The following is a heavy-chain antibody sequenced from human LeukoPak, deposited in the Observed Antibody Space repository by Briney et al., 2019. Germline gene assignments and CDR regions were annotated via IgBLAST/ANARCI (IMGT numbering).Heavy chain of an antibody. J-gene: IGHJ4*02. Sequence: SQTLSLTCAVSGGSISSGGYSWSWLRQPPGKGLEWIGYIYHSGSTYYNPSLKSRVTISVDRSKNQFSLKLSSVTAADTAVYYCARGGNYDSSGYYYDFDYWGQGTLVTVSS. D-gene: IGHD3-22*01. CDR2: IYHSGST. V-gene: IGHV4-30-2*01. CDR3: ARGGNYDSSGYYYDFDY. CDR1: GGSISSGGYS.